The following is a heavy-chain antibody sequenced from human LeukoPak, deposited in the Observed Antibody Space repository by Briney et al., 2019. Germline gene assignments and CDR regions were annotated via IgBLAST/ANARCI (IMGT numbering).Heavy chain of an antibody. CDR3: ARASETYYYDSCGYYQGIPSDY. CDR1: GGTFSSYA. D-gene: IGHD3-22*01. Sequence: ASVKVSCKASGGTFSSYAISWVRQAPGQGLEWMGWISAYNGNTNYAQKLQGRVTMTTDTSTSTAYMELRSLRSDDTAVYYCARASETYYYDSCGYYQGIPSDYWGQGTLVTVSS. V-gene: IGHV1-18*01. J-gene: IGHJ4*02. CDR2: ISAYNGNT.